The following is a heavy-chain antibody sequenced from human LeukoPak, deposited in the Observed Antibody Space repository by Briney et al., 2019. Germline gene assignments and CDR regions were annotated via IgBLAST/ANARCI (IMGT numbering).Heavy chain of an antibody. J-gene: IGHJ5*02. CDR3: ARVDGGVIVA. CDR2: INHSGSP. D-gene: IGHD3-16*02. V-gene: IGHV4-34*01. CDR1: GGSFSDYY. Sequence: SETLSLTCAVYGGSFSDYYWTWIRQPPGKGLEWIGEINHSGSPNNNPSLKSRVSISFDTSKNQFSLKLSSVTAADTAVYYCARVDGGVIVAWGQGTLVTVSS.